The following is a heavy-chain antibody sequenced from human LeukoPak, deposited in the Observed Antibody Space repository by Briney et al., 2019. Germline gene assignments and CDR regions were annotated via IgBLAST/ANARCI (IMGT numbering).Heavy chain of an antibody. Sequence: GGSLRLSCAASGFTFSDYYMSWIRQAPGKGLEWVSYISATNTDIHYTDSVKGRFTISRDKAKNSLYLQMNSLRAEDTAVYYCAKDRVAVAGTRFDPWGQGTLVTVSS. D-gene: IGHD6-19*01. CDR1: GFTFSDYY. CDR2: ISATNTDI. V-gene: IGHV3-11*01. CDR3: AKDRVAVAGTRFDP. J-gene: IGHJ5*02.